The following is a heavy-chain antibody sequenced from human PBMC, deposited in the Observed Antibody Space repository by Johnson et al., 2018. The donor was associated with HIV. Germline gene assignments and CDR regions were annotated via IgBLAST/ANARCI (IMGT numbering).Heavy chain of an antibody. Sequence: VQLVESGGGLVRPGESLRLSCVASGFTFSDSYMNWIRQAPGKGLEWVALVSFDGSNKYFADSVKGRFTISRDNSKNTVRLQMNSLRGEDTAVYYCSRDNVFIGAPNERAFDIWGQGTMVTVSS. CDR3: SRDNVFIGAPNERAFDI. CDR1: GFTFSDSY. V-gene: IGHV3-30-3*01. J-gene: IGHJ3*02. CDR2: VSFDGSNK. D-gene: IGHD1-26*01.